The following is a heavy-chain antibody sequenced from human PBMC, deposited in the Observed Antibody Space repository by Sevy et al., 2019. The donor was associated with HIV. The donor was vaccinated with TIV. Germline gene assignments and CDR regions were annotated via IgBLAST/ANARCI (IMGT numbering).Heavy chain of an antibody. Sequence: GGSLRLSCAASGFTFSSYGMHWVRQAPGKGLEWVAFIRYDGSNKYYADSVKGRFTISRDNSKNTLFLQMNSLRAEDTAVYYCAKWVYDSRGYHRSGDYWGQGTLVTVSS. V-gene: IGHV3-30*02. D-gene: IGHD3-22*01. J-gene: IGHJ4*02. CDR3: AKWVYDSRGYHRSGDY. CDR2: IRYDGSNK. CDR1: GFTFSSYG.